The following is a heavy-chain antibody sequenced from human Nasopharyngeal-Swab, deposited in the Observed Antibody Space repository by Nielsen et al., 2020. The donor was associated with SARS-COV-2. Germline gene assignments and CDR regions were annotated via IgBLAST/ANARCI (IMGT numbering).Heavy chain of an antibody. V-gene: IGHV3-30*04. Sequence: GGSLRLSCAASGFTFSSYAIHWVRQAPGKGLEWVAVISYDGSNKYYADSVKGRFTISRDNSKNTLYLQMNSLRAEDTAVYYCARDQLGDTAMVTLDYWGQGTLVTVSS. CDR3: ARDQLGDTAMVTLDY. CDR2: ISYDGSNK. J-gene: IGHJ4*02. CDR1: GFTFSSYA. D-gene: IGHD5-18*01.